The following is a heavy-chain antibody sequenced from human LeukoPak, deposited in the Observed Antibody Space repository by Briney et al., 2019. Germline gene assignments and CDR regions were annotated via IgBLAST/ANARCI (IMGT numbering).Heavy chain of an antibody. CDR2: VNPRSGAT. J-gene: IGHJ4*02. CDR1: GYTFVNYD. D-gene: IGHD2-21*01. Sequence: GASVKVSCKASGYTFVNYDINWVRQATGQGLEWVGWVNPRSGATASSQQFQGRVSITSDASINTAYMELSSLRSEDAALYYCTRGRIALSWGQGTLITVSS. CDR3: TRGRIALS. V-gene: IGHV1-8*03.